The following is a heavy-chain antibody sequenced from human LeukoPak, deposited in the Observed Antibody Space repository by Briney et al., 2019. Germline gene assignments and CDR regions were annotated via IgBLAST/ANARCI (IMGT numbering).Heavy chain of an antibody. CDR3: ARYGTDYDFWSGYYYSDY. CDR1: GGSISSYY. D-gene: IGHD3-3*01. Sequence: SETLSLTCTVSGGSISSYYWSWIRQPAGKGLEWIGRIYTSGSTNYNPSLKSRVTMSVDTSKNQFSLELSSVTAADTAVYYCARYGTDYDFWSGYYYSDYWGQGTLVTVSS. J-gene: IGHJ4*02. CDR2: IYTSGST. V-gene: IGHV4-4*07.